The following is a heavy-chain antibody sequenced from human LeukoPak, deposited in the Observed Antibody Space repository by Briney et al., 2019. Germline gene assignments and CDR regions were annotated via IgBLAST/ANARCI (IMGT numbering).Heavy chain of an antibody. CDR2: MYTSGST. Sequence: SSATLSLTCTVSDGSISSYYWSWIRQPAGKGLEWIGRMYTSGSTNYNPSLKSRVTMSVDTSKNQFSLKLSSVTAADTAVYYCARDRAYSDYKGTTYYFDYWGQGTLVTVSS. CDR1: DGSISSYY. D-gene: IGHD3-10*01. CDR3: ARDRAYSDYKGTTYYFDY. J-gene: IGHJ4*02. V-gene: IGHV4-4*07.